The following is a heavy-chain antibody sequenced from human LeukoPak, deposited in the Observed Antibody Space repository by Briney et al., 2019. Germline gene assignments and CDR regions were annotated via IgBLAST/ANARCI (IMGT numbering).Heavy chain of an antibody. Sequence: KPSETLSLTCTVSGVSISSSNFYWDWIRQPPGKGLEWIGNIYYSGTTYYNPSLKSRVTISLDTSKNQFSLKLNSVTAADTAVYYCARAHMITSYYYYYYMDVWGKGTTVTVSS. CDR2: IYYSGTT. CDR1: GVSISSSNFY. J-gene: IGHJ6*03. D-gene: IGHD3-16*01. CDR3: ARAHMITSYYYYYYMDV. V-gene: IGHV4-39*01.